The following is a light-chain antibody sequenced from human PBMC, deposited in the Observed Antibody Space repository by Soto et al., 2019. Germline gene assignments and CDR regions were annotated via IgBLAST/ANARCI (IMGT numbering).Light chain of an antibody. CDR3: QQCGSSPWT. Sequence: EIVLTQSPGTLSLSPGDTATLSCRASHTISSNFLAWYQQKPDQPPRLLIYTVSTRATGVPDRFSGSGSGTDFTLTISRLEPDDFAVYYCQQCGSSPWTFGQGTKVEIK. J-gene: IGKJ1*01. CDR2: TVS. V-gene: IGKV3-20*01. CDR1: HTISSNF.